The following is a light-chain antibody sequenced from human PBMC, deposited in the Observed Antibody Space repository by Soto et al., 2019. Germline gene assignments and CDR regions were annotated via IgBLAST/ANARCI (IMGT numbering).Light chain of an antibody. Sequence: IVLTQSPATLSLSPGEGATLSCRASQSVSSNLAWYQQKPGQAPRLLIYGASTRATGIPARFSGSGSGTEFTLTISSLQSEDFAVYYCQQYNNWPPTTFGQGTKVDI. CDR1: QSVSSN. CDR2: GAS. J-gene: IGKJ1*01. V-gene: IGKV3-15*01. CDR3: QQYNNWPPTT.